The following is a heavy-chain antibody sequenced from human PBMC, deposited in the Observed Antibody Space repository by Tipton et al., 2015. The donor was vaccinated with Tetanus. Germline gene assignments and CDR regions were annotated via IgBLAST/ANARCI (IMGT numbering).Heavy chain of an antibody. J-gene: IGHJ4*02. CDR3: ARGSGWADF. Sequence: TLSLTCTVSGVSVRSYYWSWIRQSPDKGLEWLGDVIYDGTSYYNPSLNSRVKISLDTSMNQISLTLSSVTAADTAVYYCARGSGWADFWGQGTQVTVSS. CDR2: VIYDGTS. V-gene: IGHV4-34*01. CDR1: GVSVRSYY. D-gene: IGHD6-19*01.